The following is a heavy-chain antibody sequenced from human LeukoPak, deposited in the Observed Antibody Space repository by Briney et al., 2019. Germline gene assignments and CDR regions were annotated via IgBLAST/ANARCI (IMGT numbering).Heavy chain of an antibody. CDR1: GGSISSHY. D-gene: IGHD1-1*01. CDR3: AEDQLALNALDM. Sequence: SGTLSLTCTVSGGSISSHYWSWIRQSPGNGLEWIGYISYIGSTNYSPSLKSRLTISIDTSKNQFSLRLSSVAAADTAVYFCAEDQLALNALDMWGQGTMVTVSS. J-gene: IGHJ3*02. CDR2: ISYIGST. V-gene: IGHV4-59*11.